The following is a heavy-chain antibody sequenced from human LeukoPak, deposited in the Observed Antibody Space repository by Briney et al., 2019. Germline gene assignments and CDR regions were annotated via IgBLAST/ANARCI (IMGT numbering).Heavy chain of an antibody. Sequence: ASVKVSCKESGYSFTDYYMHWVRQAPGRGLEWMGWINPKSGDTKYAQKFQGRITMTRDTSISTSYMELSRLRSDDTAVYYCARERCTTAGCDKSFDSWGQGTLITVSS. CDR1: GYSFTDYY. V-gene: IGHV1-2*02. J-gene: IGHJ4*02. CDR2: INPKSGDT. D-gene: IGHD2-2*02. CDR3: ARERCTTAGCDKSFDS.